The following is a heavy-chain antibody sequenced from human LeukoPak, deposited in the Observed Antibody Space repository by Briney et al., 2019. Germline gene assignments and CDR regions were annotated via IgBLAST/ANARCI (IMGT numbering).Heavy chain of an antibody. V-gene: IGHV6-1*01. CDR3: TRAGSYGYYWYFDL. CDR1: GDSDSSNSAT. J-gene: IGHJ2*01. D-gene: IGHD5-18*01. Sequence: NSSETLSLTCAISGDSDSSNSATWNWIRQSPSRGLEWLGRTYYRSKWYNDYAVSVKSRITINPDTSKSQFSLQLNSVTPEDTAVYYCTRAGSYGYYWYFDLWGRGTLVTVSS. CDR2: TYYRSKWYN.